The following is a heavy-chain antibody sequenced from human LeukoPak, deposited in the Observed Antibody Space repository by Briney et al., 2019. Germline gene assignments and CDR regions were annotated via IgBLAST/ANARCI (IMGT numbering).Heavy chain of an antibody. J-gene: IGHJ4*02. CDR2: ISSSSSYI. V-gene: IGHV3-21*01. Sequence: PGGSLRLSCAASGFTFSSYSMNWVRQAPGKGLEWVSSISSSSSYIYYADSVKGRFTISRDNAKNSLYLQMNSLRAEDTAVYYCARVFVAAAGMMDFDCWGQGTLVTVSS. D-gene: IGHD6-13*01. CDR1: GFTFSSYS. CDR3: ARVFVAAAGMMDFDC.